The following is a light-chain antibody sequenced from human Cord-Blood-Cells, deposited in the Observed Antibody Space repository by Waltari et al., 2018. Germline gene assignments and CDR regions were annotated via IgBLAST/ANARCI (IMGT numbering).Light chain of an antibody. J-gene: IGKJ1*01. V-gene: IGKV3-20*01. Sequence: EIVLTQSPGPLSLSPGESATLSCRASQSVSSSSLAGYQQKPGQAPRLLIYGASSRATGIPDRFSGSGSGTDFTLTISRLEPEDFAVYYCQQYGSSPRTFGQGTKVEIK. CDR1: QSVSSSS. CDR3: QQYGSSPRT. CDR2: GAS.